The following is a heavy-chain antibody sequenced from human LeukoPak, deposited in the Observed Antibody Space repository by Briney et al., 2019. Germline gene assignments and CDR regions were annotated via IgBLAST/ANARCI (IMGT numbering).Heavy chain of an antibody. CDR3: TTVTPYCGGDCYPFDY. D-gene: IGHD2-21*02. J-gene: IGHJ4*02. CDR1: GFTFSSYG. Sequence: GGSLRLSCAASGFTFSSYGMHWVRQAPGKGLEWVAFIRYDGSNKYYADSVKGRFTISRDNSKNTLYLQMNSLKTEDTAVYYCTTVTPYCGGDCYPFDYWGQGALVTVSS. CDR2: IRYDGSNK. V-gene: IGHV3-30*02.